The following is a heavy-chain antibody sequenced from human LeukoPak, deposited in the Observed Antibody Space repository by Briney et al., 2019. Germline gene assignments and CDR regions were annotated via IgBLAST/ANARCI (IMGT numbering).Heavy chain of an antibody. CDR2: IYYSGST. D-gene: IGHD6-13*01. Sequence: SETLSLTCTVSGGSISSYYWGWIRQPPGKGLEWIGSIYYSGSTYYNPSLKSRVTISLDTSKTQFSLKLSSVTAADTAVYYCARVARSSFSWGQGTLVTVSS. CDR1: GGSISSYY. V-gene: IGHV4-59*08. J-gene: IGHJ4*02. CDR3: ARVARSSFS.